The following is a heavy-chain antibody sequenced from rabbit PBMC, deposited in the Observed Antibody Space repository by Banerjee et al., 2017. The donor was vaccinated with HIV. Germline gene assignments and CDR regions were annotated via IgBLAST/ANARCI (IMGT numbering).Heavy chain of an antibody. CDR3: VRDLAGVIGWNFGL. Sequence: QEQLEESGGDLVKPEGSLTLTCTASGFSFSSYYYMCWVRQAPGKGLELIACIYTGTSGSTYYANWAKGRFTISKTSSTTVTLQMTSLTAADTATYFCVRDLAGVIGWNFGLWGQGTLVTVS. V-gene: IGHV1S45*01. CDR1: GFSFSSYYY. D-gene: IGHD4-1*01. J-gene: IGHJ6*01. CDR2: IYTGTSGST.